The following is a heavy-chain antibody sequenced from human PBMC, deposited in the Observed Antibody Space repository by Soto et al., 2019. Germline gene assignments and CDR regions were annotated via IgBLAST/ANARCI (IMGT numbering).Heavy chain of an antibody. CDR3: ARVPDV. Sequence: QLQLQESGSGLVKPSQTLSLTCAVSGGSMSSGGYSWSWIRQPPGKGLEWIGYIYHNGSPYYNPSLKSRATISVDRSKSQFSQKLRSVTAADTAVYYCARVPDVWGQGTTVTVSS. V-gene: IGHV4-30-2*01. CDR2: IYHNGSP. J-gene: IGHJ6*02. CDR1: GGSMSSGGYS.